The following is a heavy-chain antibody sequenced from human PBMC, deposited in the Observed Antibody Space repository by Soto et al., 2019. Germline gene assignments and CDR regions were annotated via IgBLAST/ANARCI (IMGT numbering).Heavy chain of an antibody. CDR1: GYTFRDYD. J-gene: IGHJ6*02. D-gene: IGHD5-18*01. CDR3: AKGVDTALRRPMDV. V-gene: IGHV1-8*01. Sequence: GASVKVSCKASGYTFRDYDINWVRQATGQGLEWMGWMNPQSGKTGYAQKFQGRVTISRDNSKNTLYLQMNSLRAEDTAVYYCAKGVDTALRRPMDVWGQGTTVTVS. CDR2: MNPQSGKT.